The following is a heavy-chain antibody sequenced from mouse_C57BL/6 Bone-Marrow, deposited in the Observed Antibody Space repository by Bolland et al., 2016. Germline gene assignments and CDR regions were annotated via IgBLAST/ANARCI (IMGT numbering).Heavy chain of an antibody. V-gene: IGHV1-84*01. Sequence: IGWIYPGSGNTKYNEKFKGKATLTVDTSSTTAYMQLSSLTSEDSAVYFCARLLLPGYWGQGTLV. D-gene: IGHD1-1*01. CDR3: ARLLLPGY. J-gene: IGHJ3*01. CDR2: IYPGSGNT.